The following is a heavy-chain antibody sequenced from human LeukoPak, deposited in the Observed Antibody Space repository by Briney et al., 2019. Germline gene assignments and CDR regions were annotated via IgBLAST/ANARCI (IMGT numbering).Heavy chain of an antibody. CDR2: ISSGGTIT. CDR1: GFSFSTYE. CDR3: SLLAVASPQDY. D-gene: IGHD6-19*01. J-gene: IGHJ4*02. Sequence: GGSLRLSCAASGFSFSTYEMHWVRQAPGKGLGWVSDISSGGTITYYADSVRGRFTTSRDNAKNLLYLQMHSLRAEDTAIYYCSLLAVASPQDYWGQGTLVTVSS. V-gene: IGHV3-48*03.